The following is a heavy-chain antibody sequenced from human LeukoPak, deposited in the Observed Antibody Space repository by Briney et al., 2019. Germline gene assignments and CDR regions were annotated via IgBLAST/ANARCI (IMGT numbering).Heavy chain of an antibody. D-gene: IGHD5-18*01. Sequence: GGSLRLSCAASGFTFSSYSMNWVRQAPGKGLEWVSSISSSSSYIYYADSVKGRFTISRDNAKNSLYLQMNSLTAEDSAVYYCARVGYNYGFDYWGQGALVTVSS. CDR1: GFTFSSYS. CDR3: ARVGYNYGFDY. J-gene: IGHJ4*02. V-gene: IGHV3-21*01. CDR2: ISSSSSYI.